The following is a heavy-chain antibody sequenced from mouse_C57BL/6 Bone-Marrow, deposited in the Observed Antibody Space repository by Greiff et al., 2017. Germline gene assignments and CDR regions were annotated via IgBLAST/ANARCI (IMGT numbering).Heavy chain of an antibody. V-gene: IGHV14-3*01. CDR3: YYGNYKFAY. CDR2: IDPASGNT. J-gene: IGHJ3*01. Sequence: EVQLQQSGAELVRPGASVKLSCTASGFTFKNSYMHWVKQRPEQGLEWIGRIDPASGNTNYAPKFQGKATITADTSSNTAYLQLSSLTSEDTAIYYSYYGNYKFAYWGRGTRVTVSA. CDR1: GFTFKNSY. D-gene: IGHD2-10*01.